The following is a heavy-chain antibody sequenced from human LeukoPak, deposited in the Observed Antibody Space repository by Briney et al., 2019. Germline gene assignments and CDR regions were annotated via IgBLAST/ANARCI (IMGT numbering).Heavy chain of an antibody. V-gene: IGHV3-7*01. CDR2: IKQDGSEK. J-gene: IGHJ4*02. CDR3: AKPRRITIFGVAQD. Sequence: PGGSLRLSCITSGFTFDYYALSWVRQAPGKGLEWVANIKQDGSEKYYVDSVKGRFTISRDNAKNSLYLQMNSLRAEDTAVYYCAKPRRITIFGVAQDWGQGTLVTVSS. CDR1: GFTFDYYA. D-gene: IGHD3-3*01.